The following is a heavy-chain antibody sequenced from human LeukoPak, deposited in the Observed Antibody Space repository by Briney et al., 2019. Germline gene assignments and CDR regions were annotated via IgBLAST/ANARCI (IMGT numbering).Heavy chain of an antibody. CDR3: ATEQWLAPPPDS. CDR1: GFTFSKYW. Sequence: HPGGTLRLSCAASGFTFSKYWMLWVRQATGKGLESVSRINTDGTVTTYADSVKGRFTVSRDNADNTMFLQMNSVRDEDTAVYYCATEQWLAPPPDSWGQGTPVTVSS. D-gene: IGHD6-19*01. CDR2: INTDGTVT. V-gene: IGHV3-74*01. J-gene: IGHJ4*02.